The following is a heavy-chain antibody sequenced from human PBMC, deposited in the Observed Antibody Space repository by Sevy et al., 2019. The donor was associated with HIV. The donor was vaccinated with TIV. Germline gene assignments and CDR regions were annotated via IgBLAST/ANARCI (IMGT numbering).Heavy chain of an antibody. J-gene: IGHJ4*02. D-gene: IGHD6-13*01. CDR3: ARPTPRIAASSAGFFDY. CDR1: GCTFSSFA. V-gene: IGHV3-23*01. CDR2: INGRGGST. Sequence: GGSLRLSCAASGCTFSSFAMSWVRQVPGKGLEWVSSINGRGGSTYYADSVKGRVTLSRDNSKNTLFLQMDSLRAEDTAIYYCARPTPRIAASSAGFFDYWGQGTLVTVSS.